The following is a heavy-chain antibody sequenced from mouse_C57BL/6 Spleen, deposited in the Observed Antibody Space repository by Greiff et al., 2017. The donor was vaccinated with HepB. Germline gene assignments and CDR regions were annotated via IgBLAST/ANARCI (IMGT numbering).Heavy chain of an antibody. D-gene: IGHD2-5*01. V-gene: IGHV5-9*01. CDR2: ISGGGGNT. Sequence: EVQWVESGGGLVKPGGSLKLSCAASGFTFSSYTMSWVRQTPEKRLEWVATISGGGGNTYYPDSVKGRFTISRDNAKNTLYLQMSSLRSEDTALYYCARLSNGYAMDYWGQGTSVTVSS. J-gene: IGHJ4*01. CDR3: ARLSNGYAMDY. CDR1: GFTFSSYT.